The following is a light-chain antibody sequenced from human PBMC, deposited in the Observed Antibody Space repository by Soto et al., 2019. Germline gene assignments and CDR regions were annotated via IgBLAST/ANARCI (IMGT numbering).Light chain of an antibody. V-gene: IGLV2-14*01. CDR1: SSDVGGYNY. CDR3: SSYTSFSTYV. Sequence: QSALTQPASVSGSPGQSITISCTGTSSDVGGYNYVSWYQQHPGKAPKLMIYEVSNRPSGVSNRFSGSKSDNTASLTISGLQAEDEADYYCSSYTSFSTYVFGTGTMVTVL. J-gene: IGLJ1*01. CDR2: EVS.